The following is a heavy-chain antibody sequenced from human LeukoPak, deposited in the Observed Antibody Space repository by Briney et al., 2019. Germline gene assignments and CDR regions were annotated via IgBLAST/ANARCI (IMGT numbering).Heavy chain of an antibody. CDR2: ISGSGGST. CDR3: ARVSYDFWSGYVGFPLGGYYYYMDV. V-gene: IGHV3-23*01. Sequence: GGSLRLSCVASGFTFSSYAMSWVRQAPGKGLEWVSGISGSGGSTYYADSVKGRFTISRDNAKNSLYLQMNSPRAEDTAVYYCARVSYDFWSGYVGFPLGGYYYYMDVWGKGTTVTVSS. J-gene: IGHJ6*03. D-gene: IGHD3-3*01. CDR1: GFTFSSYA.